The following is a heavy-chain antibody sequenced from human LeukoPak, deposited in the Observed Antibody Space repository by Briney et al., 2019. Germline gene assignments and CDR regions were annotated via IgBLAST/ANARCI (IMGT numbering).Heavy chain of an antibody. V-gene: IGHV3-30*04. Sequence: GSLRLSCAASGFTFSSYAMHWVRQAPGKGLEWVAVISYDGSNKYYADSVKGRFTISRDNSKNTLYLQMNSLRAEDTAVYYCARLSSGWYLDYWGQGTLVTVSS. D-gene: IGHD6-19*01. J-gene: IGHJ4*02. CDR3: ARLSSGWYLDY. CDR1: GFTFSSYA. CDR2: ISYDGSNK.